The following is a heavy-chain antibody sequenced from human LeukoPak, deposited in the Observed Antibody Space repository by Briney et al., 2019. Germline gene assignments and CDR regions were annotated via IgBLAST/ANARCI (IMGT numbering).Heavy chain of an antibody. D-gene: IGHD6-13*01. V-gene: IGHV3-21*01. CDR1: GFTFSSYS. CDR3: ARDRPHSSSWFPSVYYYGMDV. J-gene: IGHJ6*04. CDR2: ISSSSSYI. Sequence: GGSLRLSCAASGFTFSSYSMNWVRQAPGKGLEWVSSISSSSSYIYYAYSVKGRFTIPRDNAKNSLYLQMNSLRAEDTAVYYCARDRPHSSSWFPSVYYYGMDVWGKGTTVTVSS.